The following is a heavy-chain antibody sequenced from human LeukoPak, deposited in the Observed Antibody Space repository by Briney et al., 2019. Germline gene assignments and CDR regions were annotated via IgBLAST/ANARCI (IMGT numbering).Heavy chain of an antibody. Sequence: PGGSLRLSCAASGFPLSSDHMSWVRQAPGEGLECVSITYSDGATAYADSVKGRFTISRDNAKNSLYLQMNSLRAEDTAVYYCARESGSYREWSRNDYWGQGTLVTVSS. CDR3: ARESGSYREWSRNDY. CDR1: GFPLSSDH. CDR2: TYSDGAT. D-gene: IGHD1-26*01. V-gene: IGHV3-53*01. J-gene: IGHJ4*02.